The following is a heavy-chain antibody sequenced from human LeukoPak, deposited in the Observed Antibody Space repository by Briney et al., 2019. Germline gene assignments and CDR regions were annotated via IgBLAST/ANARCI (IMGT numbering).Heavy chain of an antibody. CDR2: SASGGRANR. V-gene: IGHV3-48*03. D-gene: IGHD2/OR15-2a*01. Sequence: GGSLRLSCAASGFTFSSYEMNWVRQAPGKGLEWVSYSASGGRANRFYSESVKGRFTISRDKAKNSLYLHMNSLRAEDTGVYYWARIGTTTRGPAGLDVWGQGTTVTVSS. CDR3: ARIGTTTRGPAGLDV. CDR1: GFTFSSYE. J-gene: IGHJ6*02.